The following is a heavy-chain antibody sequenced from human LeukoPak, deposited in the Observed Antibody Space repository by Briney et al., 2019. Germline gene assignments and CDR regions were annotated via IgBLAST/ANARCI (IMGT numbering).Heavy chain of an antibody. V-gene: IGHV3-53*01. Sequence: GGSLRLSCAASGFTVRSNYMSWVRQAPGKGLEWVSVIYSGGSTYYADSVKGRFTISRDNSKNTLYLQMNSLRAEDTAVYYCARIGPLYSSVWYYFDYWGQGTLVTVSS. CDR1: GFTVRSNY. D-gene: IGHD6-19*01. J-gene: IGHJ4*02. CDR2: IYSGGST. CDR3: ARIGPLYSSVWYYFDY.